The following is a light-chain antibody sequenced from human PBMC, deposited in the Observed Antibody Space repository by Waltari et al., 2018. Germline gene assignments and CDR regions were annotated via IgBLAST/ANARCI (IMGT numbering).Light chain of an antibody. V-gene: IGKV3-15*01. CDR2: GAS. Sequence: RATLSCRASQSVSSNLAWYQQKPGQALRLLIYGASTRATGIPGRFGGSGSGTEFTLTISRLQSEDFAVYYCQQYSNWPYTFGQGTKLEIK. CDR1: QSVSSN. CDR3: QQYSNWPYT. J-gene: IGKJ2*01.